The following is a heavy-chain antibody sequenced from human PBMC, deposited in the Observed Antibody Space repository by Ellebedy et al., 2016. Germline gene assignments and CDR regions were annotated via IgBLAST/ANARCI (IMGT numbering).Heavy chain of an antibody. J-gene: IGHJ4*02. D-gene: IGHD3-10*01. CDR1: GFTFSTYA. CDR2: ISGDGGST. V-gene: IGHV3-23*01. Sequence: GGSLRLSXAASGFTFSTYAMNWVRQAPGKGLEWVSSISGDGGSTYYTDSEKSRFTISRDNSKNTLYLQMNSLRAEDTAVYYCAKDEGFGELLAYWGQGTHVTVSS. CDR3: AKDEGFGELLAY.